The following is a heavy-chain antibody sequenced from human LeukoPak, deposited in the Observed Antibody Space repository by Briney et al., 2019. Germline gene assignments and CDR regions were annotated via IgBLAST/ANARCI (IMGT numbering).Heavy chain of an antibody. J-gene: IGHJ4*02. CDR2: IWYDGSNK. CDR3: ARDLRPGGDLGFDY. V-gene: IGHV3-33*01. D-gene: IGHD2-21*02. CDR1: GFTFSSYG. Sequence: GGSLRLSCAASGFTFSSYGMHWVRQAPGKGLEWVAVIWYDGSNKYYADSVKGRFTISRDDSKNTLYLQMNSLRAEDTAVYYCARDLRPGGDLGFDYWGQGTLVTVSS.